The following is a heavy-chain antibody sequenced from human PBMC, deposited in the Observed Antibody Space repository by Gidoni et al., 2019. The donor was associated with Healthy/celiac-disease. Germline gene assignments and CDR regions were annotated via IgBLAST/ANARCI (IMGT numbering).Heavy chain of an antibody. Sequence: QVQLVESGGGVVQPGRSLRLSCAASGFTFSSYGMHWVRQAPGKGLEWVAVISYDGSNKYYADSVKGRFTISRDNSKNTLYLQMNSLRAEDTAVYYCANRHYGMDVWGQGTTVTVSS. V-gene: IGHV3-30*18. J-gene: IGHJ6*02. CDR1: GFTFSSYG. CDR3: ANRHYGMDV. CDR2: ISYDGSNK.